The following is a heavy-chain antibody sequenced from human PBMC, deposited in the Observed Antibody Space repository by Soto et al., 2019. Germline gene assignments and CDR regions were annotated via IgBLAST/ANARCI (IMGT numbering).Heavy chain of an antibody. CDR3: ARAYSYDILTGYSYGMDV. CDR1: GCTFSSYA. V-gene: IGHV1-69*01. D-gene: IGHD3-9*01. Sequence: QVQLVQSGAEVKKPGSSVKVSCKASGCTFSSYAISWVRQAPGQGLEWMGGIIPIFGTANYAQKFQGRVTITSDESTSTAYMKLSSLRSEDTAVYYCARAYSYDILTGYSYGMDVWGQGTTVTVSS. J-gene: IGHJ6*02. CDR2: IIPIFGTA.